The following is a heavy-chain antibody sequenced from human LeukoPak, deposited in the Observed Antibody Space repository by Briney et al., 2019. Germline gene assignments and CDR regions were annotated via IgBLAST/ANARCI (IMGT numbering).Heavy chain of an antibody. CDR3: ARDRGGDDYRGHTASEI. CDR1: GFTFSNSA. J-gene: IGHJ3*02. CDR2: ISFDGTNK. Sequence: PGGSLRLSCAASGFTFSNSAMHWVRQAPGKGLEWVAVISFDGTNKYYADSVKGRFTISRDNSKNTVYVQMNSLRGDDSGVYYCARDRGGDDYRGHTASEIWGQGTMVTVSS. V-gene: IGHV3-30-3*01. D-gene: IGHD5-24*01.